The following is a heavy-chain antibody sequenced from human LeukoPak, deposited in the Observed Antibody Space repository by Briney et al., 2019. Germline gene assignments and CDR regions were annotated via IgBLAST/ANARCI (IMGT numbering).Heavy chain of an antibody. V-gene: IGHV3-21*01. J-gene: IGHJ4*02. CDR2: ISSNSSYI. CDR3: ARDPEVGATASFGY. D-gene: IGHD1-26*01. CDR1: GFTFSTYS. Sequence: GGSLRLSCAASGFTFSTYSMNWVRQAPGKGLEWVSSISSNSSYIYYADSVKGRFTISRDNAKNSLYLQMNSLRAEDTAVYYCARDPEVGATASFGYWGQGTLVTVSS.